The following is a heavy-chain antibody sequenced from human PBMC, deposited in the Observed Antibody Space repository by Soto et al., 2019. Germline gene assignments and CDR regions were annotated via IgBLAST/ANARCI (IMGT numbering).Heavy chain of an antibody. V-gene: IGHV4-59*08. CDR2: IYYSGST. CDR3: ARAYGLGAFDI. J-gene: IGHJ3*02. D-gene: IGHD3-10*01. CDR1: GGSISSYY. Sequence: QVQLQESGPGLVKPSETLSLTCTVSGGSISSYYWSWIRQPPGKGLEWIGYIYYSGSTNYNPSLKSRVTISVDTSKNQFSLRLGSVTAADTAVYYCARAYGLGAFDIWGQGTMVTVSS.